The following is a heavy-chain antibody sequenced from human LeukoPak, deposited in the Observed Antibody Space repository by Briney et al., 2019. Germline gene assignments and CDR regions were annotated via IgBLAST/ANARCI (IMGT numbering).Heavy chain of an antibody. J-gene: IGHJ6*02. CDR2: IGSSGVST. D-gene: IGHD3-22*01. Sequence: PGGSLRLSCAASGFTFSTHAMSWVRQAPGKGLEWVSAIGSSGVSTYYADSVKGRFTISRDNSKNTLYLQMNSLRAEDTAVYYCARDLKYYDSSGYYNTYYYYYGMDVWGQGTTVTVSS. V-gene: IGHV3-23*01. CDR1: GFTFSTHA. CDR3: ARDLKYYDSSGYYNTYYYYYGMDV.